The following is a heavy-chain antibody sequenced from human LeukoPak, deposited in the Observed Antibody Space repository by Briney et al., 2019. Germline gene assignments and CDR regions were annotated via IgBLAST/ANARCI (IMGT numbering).Heavy chain of an antibody. V-gene: IGHV1-69*04. CDR3: ARADPVTTYYYYGMDV. Sequence: GASVKVSCKASGGTFSSYAISWVRQAPGQGLEWMGRIIPILGIANYAQKFQGRVTITADKSTSTAYMELSSLRSEDTAVYYCARADPVTTYYYYGMDVWGQGTTVTVSS. J-gene: IGHJ6*02. CDR1: GGTFSSYA. CDR2: IIPILGIA. D-gene: IGHD4-17*01.